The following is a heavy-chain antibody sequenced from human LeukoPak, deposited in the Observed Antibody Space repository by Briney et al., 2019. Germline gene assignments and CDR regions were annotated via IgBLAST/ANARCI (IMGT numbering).Heavy chain of an antibody. CDR3: ARNYDFWSGYWNWFDP. J-gene: IGHJ5*02. CDR1: GFTFDDYA. D-gene: IGHD3-3*01. Sequence: TGGSLRLSCAASGFTFDDYAMHWVRQAPGKGLEWVSLISGDGGSTYYADPVKGRFTISRDNSKNSLYLQMNSLRTEDTALYYCARNYDFWSGYWNWFDPWGQGTLVTVSS. CDR2: ISGDGGST. V-gene: IGHV3-43*02.